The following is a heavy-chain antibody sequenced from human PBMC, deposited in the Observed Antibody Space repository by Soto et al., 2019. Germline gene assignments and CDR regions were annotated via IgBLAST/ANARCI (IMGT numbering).Heavy chain of an antibody. J-gene: IGHJ5*02. CDR1: RGSVSSHTHF. Sequence: QVHLQESGPGLLKPSETLSLTCTVTRGSVSSHTHFWNWIRQPPGKGLEWIGYKYYSGISNYNPSLQSRVTISVDTSKNQFSLRLTSVTAADTAVYCCAREDMSATSYFDAWGQGALVTVSS. CDR3: AREDMSATSYFDA. D-gene: IGHD2-15*01. CDR2: KYYSGIS. V-gene: IGHV4-61*01.